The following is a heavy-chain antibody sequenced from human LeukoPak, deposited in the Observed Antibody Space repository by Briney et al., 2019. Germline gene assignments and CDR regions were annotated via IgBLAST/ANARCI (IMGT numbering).Heavy chain of an antibody. CDR3: ARGGYGVQVDS. V-gene: IGHV4-59*01. D-gene: IGHD4-17*01. CDR1: GDSISSYY. J-gene: IGHJ4*02. Sequence: PSETLSLTCTVSGDSISSYYWSWIRQPPGKGLEWIGYIYYSGSTNYNPSLKSRVTISVDTSKNQFSLKLTSVTAADTAVYYCARGGYGVQVDSWGQGTLVTVSS. CDR2: IYYSGST.